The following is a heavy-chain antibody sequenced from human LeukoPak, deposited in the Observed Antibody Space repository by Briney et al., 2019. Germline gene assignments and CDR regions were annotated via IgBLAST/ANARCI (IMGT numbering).Heavy chain of an antibody. CDR3: ASGRGLYSFYAFDI. V-gene: IGHV4-59*01. CDR2: IYYSGST. Sequence: SETLSLTCTVSGGSISSYYWSWIRQPPGKGLDWIGYIYYSGSTDYNPSLRSRVTISVDTSKSQFSLKLSSVTAADTAVYYCASGRGLYSFYAFDIWGQGTMVTVSS. D-gene: IGHD5-18*01. CDR1: GGSISSYY. J-gene: IGHJ3*02.